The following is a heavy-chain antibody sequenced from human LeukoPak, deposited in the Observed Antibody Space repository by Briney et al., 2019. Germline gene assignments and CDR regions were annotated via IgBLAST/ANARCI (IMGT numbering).Heavy chain of an antibody. V-gene: IGHV3-48*01. CDR3: ARALEYCSSTSCYYFDN. Sequence: GGSLRLSCAASGFTFSSYSMNWVRQAPGKGLEWVSYISSRSSTIYYADSVKGRFTISRDNAKNSLYLQMNSLRAEDTAVYYCARALEYCSSTSCYYFDNWGQGTLVTVSS. J-gene: IGHJ4*02. CDR1: GFTFSSYS. CDR2: ISSRSSTI. D-gene: IGHD2-2*01.